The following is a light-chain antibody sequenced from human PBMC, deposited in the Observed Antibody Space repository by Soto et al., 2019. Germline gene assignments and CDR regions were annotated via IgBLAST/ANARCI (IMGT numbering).Light chain of an antibody. CDR1: QSISSH. CDR3: QQSHSAPLT. CDR2: AAS. Sequence: QMTQSPSSLFASVGDRVTITCRASQSISSHLNWYQQKVGQTPRLLIYAASTLQSEVPLRFSGSGSGTEFTLTISGLQREDFATYYCQQSHSAPLTFGGGTKIQI. V-gene: IGKV1-39*01. J-gene: IGKJ4*01.